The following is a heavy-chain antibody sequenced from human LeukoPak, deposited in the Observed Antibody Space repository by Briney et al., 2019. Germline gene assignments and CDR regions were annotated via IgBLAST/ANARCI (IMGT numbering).Heavy chain of an antibody. CDR1: GFTCSRCG. D-gene: IGHD2-21*01. J-gene: IGHJ4*02. CDR2: ISGSGNST. CDR3: AREGGFALVDY. Sequence: PGGSLRLSCSASGFTCSRCGMSWVRQAPGQGLLWVSSISGSGNSTYYADSVKGRFTISRDNSKNTLYLQMNSLRAEDTAVYYCAREGGFALVDYWGQGTLVTVSS. V-gene: IGHV3-23*01.